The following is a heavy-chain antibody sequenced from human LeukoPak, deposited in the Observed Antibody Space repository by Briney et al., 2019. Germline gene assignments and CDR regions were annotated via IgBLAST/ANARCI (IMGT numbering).Heavy chain of an antibody. CDR2: MYYSGST. CDR1: GGSIGTYY. Sequence: SETLSLTCTVSGGSIGTYYWSWIRQPPGKGREWSGYMYYSGSTNYNPSLKSRVTTSVDASKNQFSLILTSVTAADTAVYYCARDYRLAAFDIWGQGTMVTVSS. CDR3: ARDYRLAAFDI. D-gene: IGHD3-16*02. J-gene: IGHJ3*02. V-gene: IGHV4-59*01.